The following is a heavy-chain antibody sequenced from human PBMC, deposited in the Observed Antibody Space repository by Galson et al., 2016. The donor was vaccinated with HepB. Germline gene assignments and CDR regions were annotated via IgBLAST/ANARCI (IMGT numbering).Heavy chain of an antibody. CDR3: ARGKFSSSYYDL. CDR1: GDSINGYY. V-gene: IGHV4-59*01. J-gene: IGHJ5*02. CDR2: RYYRGST. D-gene: IGHD1-26*01. Sequence: LSLTCSVSGDSINGYYWGWVRQPPGKGLEWIGYRYYRGSTSYNPSLKSRVDISVDTSKNEASLKLTSVTTADTAMYFCARGKFSSSYYDLWGQGTLVTVSS.